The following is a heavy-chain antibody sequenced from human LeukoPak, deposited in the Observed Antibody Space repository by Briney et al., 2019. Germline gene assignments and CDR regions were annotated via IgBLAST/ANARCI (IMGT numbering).Heavy chain of an antibody. D-gene: IGHD1-26*01. V-gene: IGHV3-74*01. CDR2: INSDGSST. CDR3: ARAPRYSGSYYPFDY. J-gene: IGHJ4*02. Sequence: GRSLRLSCAASGFTFSSYWMHWVRQAPGKGLVWVSRINSDGSSTSYADSVKGRFTISRDNAKNTLYLQMNSLRAEDTAVYYCARAPRYSGSYYPFDYWGQGTLVTVSS. CDR1: GFTFSSYW.